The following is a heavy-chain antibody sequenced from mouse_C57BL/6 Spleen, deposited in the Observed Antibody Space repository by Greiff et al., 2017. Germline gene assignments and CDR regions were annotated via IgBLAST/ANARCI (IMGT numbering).Heavy chain of an antibody. Sequence: VQLQQPGAELVRPGSSVKLSCKASGYTFTSYWMHWGKQRPIQGLEWIGNIDPSDSETPYNQKFKDKATFTVDKSSSTANMQLSSLTSEDSAVYFCARSGGNYEGFAYWGQGTLVTVSA. CDR1: GYTFTSYW. D-gene: IGHD2-1*01. CDR2: IDPSDSET. CDR3: ARSGGNYEGFAY. V-gene: IGHV1-52*01. J-gene: IGHJ3*01.